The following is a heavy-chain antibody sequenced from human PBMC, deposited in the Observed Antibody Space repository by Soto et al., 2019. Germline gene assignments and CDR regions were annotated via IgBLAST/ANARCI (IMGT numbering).Heavy chain of an antibody. CDR1: GFTFSSFW. J-gene: IGHJ4*02. V-gene: IGHV3-7*03. CDR2: ISGNGNTR. Sequence: PGGSLRLSCAASGFTFSSFWMSWVRQAPGKGLEWVANISGNGNTRYYADSVKGRFTVSRDNAKNLLYLQMNSPRAEDTAVYYCAASAVVAAHYWGQGALVTVSS. CDR3: AASAVVAAHY. D-gene: IGHD2-15*01.